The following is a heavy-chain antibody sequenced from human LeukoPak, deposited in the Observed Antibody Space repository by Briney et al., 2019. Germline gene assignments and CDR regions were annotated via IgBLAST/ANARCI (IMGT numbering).Heavy chain of an antibody. CDR3: AKDSRHLVVVGNSFDY. CDR1: GFTFDSYA. Sequence: GGSLRLSCAASGFTFDSYAMSWVRQAPGKGLEWVSGISASGGSTYYTDSVKGRFTISRDNSKNTLYLQMNSLRAEDTSVYIRAKDSRHLVVVGNSFDYWGQGTLVTVSS. CDR2: ISASGGST. D-gene: IGHD2-21*01. V-gene: IGHV3-23*01. J-gene: IGHJ4*02.